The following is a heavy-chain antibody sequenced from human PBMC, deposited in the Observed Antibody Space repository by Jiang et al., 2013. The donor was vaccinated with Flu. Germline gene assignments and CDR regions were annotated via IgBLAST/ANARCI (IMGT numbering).Heavy chain of an antibody. D-gene: IGHD6-19*01. CDR1: GYTFTSYY. J-gene: IGHJ5*02. Sequence: HSGAEVKKPGASVKVSCKASGYTFTSYYMHWVRQAPGQGLEWMGIINPSGGSTSYAQKFQGRVTMTRDTSISTAYMELSRLRSDDTAVYYCARFDSSGWYDSTGGNWFDPGAREPWSPSPQ. V-gene: IGHV1-46*01. CDR2: INPSGGST. CDR3: ARFDSSGWYDSTGGNWFDP.